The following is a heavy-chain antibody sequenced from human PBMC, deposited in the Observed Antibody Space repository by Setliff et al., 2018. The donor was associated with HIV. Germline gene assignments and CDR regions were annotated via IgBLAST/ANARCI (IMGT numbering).Heavy chain of an antibody. Sequence: SSETLSLTCTVSGGSISSHYWSWIRQPPGKGLEWIGYIYYSGITNYNPSLKSRVTISVDTSKNHFSLKLYSLTTADSAVYYCARAPEYSSSSDNWYFDLWAVAPWSPSPQ. V-gene: IGHV4-59*11. CDR1: GGSISSHY. CDR2: IYYSGIT. CDR3: ARAPEYSSSSDNWYFDL. J-gene: IGHJ2*01. D-gene: IGHD6-6*01.